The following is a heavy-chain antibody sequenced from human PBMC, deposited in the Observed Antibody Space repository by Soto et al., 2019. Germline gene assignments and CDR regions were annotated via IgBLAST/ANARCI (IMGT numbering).Heavy chain of an antibody. CDR3: ARVTLTVAGYYYGMDV. CDR2: IYYSGST. D-gene: IGHD6-19*01. CDR1: GGSISSYY. J-gene: IGHJ6*02. Sequence: SETLSLTCTVSGGSISSYYWSWIRQPPGKGLEWIGYIYYSGSTNYNPSLKSRVTISVDTSKNQFSLKLSSVTAADTAVYYCARVTLTVAGYYYGMDVWGQGTTVTVSS. V-gene: IGHV4-59*01.